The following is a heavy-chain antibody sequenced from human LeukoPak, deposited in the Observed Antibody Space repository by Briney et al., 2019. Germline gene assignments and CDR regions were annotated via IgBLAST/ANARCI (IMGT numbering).Heavy chain of an antibody. D-gene: IGHD6-13*01. J-gene: IGHJ4*02. CDR1: GFTVSSTY. CDR2: IYSAGST. Sequence: PGGSLRLSCAASGFTVSSTYMSWVRQAPGKGLEWVSIIYSAGSTYYADSVKGRFTIPRDNAKNSLYLQMNSLRAEDTAVYYCARDPAIAAAGFDYWGQGTLVTVSS. V-gene: IGHV3-53*01. CDR3: ARDPAIAAAGFDY.